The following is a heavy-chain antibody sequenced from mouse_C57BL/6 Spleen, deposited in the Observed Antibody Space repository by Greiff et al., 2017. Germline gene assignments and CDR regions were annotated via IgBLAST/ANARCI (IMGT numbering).Heavy chain of an antibody. CDR3: ARREIYYGNYDYFDY. V-gene: IGHV1-63*01. J-gene: IGHJ2*01. D-gene: IGHD2-1*01. CDR2: IYPGGGYT. CDR1: GYTFTNYW. Sequence: QVQLQQSVAELVRPGTSVKMSCKASGYTFTNYWIGWAKQRPGHGLEWIGDIYPGGGYTNYNEKFKGKATLTADKSSSTAYMQFSSLTSEDSAIYYCARREIYYGNYDYFDYWGQGTTLTVSS.